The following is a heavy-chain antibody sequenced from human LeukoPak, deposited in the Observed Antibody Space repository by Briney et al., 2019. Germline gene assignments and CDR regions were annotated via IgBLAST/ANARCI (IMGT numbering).Heavy chain of an antibody. J-gene: IGHJ4*02. CDR2: IDSDGSST. CDR3: ARDPSSWNGYFDS. CDR1: GFTFSSYW. D-gene: IGHD6-13*01. V-gene: IGHV3-74*01. Sequence: GGSLRLSCEASGFTFSSYWMHWVRQAPGKGLVWVSRIDSDGSSTSYADSVKGRYTISRDNARNTVYLQMHSLRADDTAVYYCARDPSSWNGYFDSWGQGTLVTVSS.